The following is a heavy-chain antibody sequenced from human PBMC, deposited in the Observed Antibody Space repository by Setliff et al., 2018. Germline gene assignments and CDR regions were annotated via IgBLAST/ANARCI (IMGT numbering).Heavy chain of an antibody. Sequence: GGSLRLSCAASGFTFSSYSMNWVRRAPGKGLEWVSSISSSSSYIYYADSVKGRFTISRDNSKNTLYLQMNSLRAEDTAVYYCASYCSSTSCPFDYWGQGTLVTVSS. D-gene: IGHD2-2*01. CDR3: ASYCSSTSCPFDY. CDR2: ISSSSSYI. J-gene: IGHJ4*02. CDR1: GFTFSSYS. V-gene: IGHV3-21*01.